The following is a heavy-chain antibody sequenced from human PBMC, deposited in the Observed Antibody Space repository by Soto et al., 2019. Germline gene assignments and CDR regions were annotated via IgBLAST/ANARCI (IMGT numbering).Heavy chain of an antibody. CDR2: INPNGGST. V-gene: IGHV1-46*03. Sequence: QVQLVQSGAEVKKPGASVKVSCKASGYTFINYYIHWVRQAPGQGLEWMGVINPNGGSTVYAQKFQGRVTLTRDTSKSKVYVELSSLRSDDTAVYFCVRATAARQRDYSYHYYLHIWGKGTTVTVSS. CDR1: GYTFINYY. CDR3: VRATAARQRDYSYHYYLHI. D-gene: IGHD6-6*01. J-gene: IGHJ6*03.